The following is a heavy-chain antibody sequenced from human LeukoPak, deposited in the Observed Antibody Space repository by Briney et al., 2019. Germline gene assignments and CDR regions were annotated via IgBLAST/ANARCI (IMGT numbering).Heavy chain of an antibody. CDR1: GGSIAGFY. J-gene: IGHJ4*02. Sequence: SETLSLTCTVSGGSIAGFYWSWFRQSPGKGLEWIGYMYYSGSTYYNPSLKSRVSLSVDTSKNQFSLKLSSVTAADTAVYYCARALLRGYYDSSGYYFDYWGQGTLVTVSS. V-gene: IGHV4-59*08. CDR2: MYYSGST. CDR3: ARALLRGYYDSSGYYFDY. D-gene: IGHD3-22*01.